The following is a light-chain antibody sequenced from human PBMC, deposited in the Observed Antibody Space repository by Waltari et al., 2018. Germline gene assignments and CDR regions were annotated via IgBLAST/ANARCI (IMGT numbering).Light chain of an antibody. V-gene: IGLV4-69*01. CDR1: SGHSSYA. CDR3: QTWGTGIGV. CDR2: INSDGSH. Sequence: QLVLTQSPFASASLGASVKLTRTLSSGHSSYAIACPQQQPEKGPRYLMKINSDGSHSKGDGIPDRFSGSSSGAERYLTISSLQSEDEADYYCQTWGTGIGVFGGGTKLTVL. J-gene: IGLJ2*01.